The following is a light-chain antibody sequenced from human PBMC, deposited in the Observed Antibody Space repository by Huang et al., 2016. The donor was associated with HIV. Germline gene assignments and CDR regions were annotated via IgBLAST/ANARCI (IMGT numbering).Light chain of an antibody. J-gene: IGKJ1*01. CDR3: QHQWT. CDR1: QRISTW. CDR2: KAS. V-gene: IGKV1-5*03. Sequence: DIQVTQSPSTLSEFVGDRVNITCRTSQRISTWLDWYQQRPGKAPNLLISKASNLETWVPARFSGNGSGTEFTLTIHGLQPDDLATYYCQHQWTFGQGTKVEIK.